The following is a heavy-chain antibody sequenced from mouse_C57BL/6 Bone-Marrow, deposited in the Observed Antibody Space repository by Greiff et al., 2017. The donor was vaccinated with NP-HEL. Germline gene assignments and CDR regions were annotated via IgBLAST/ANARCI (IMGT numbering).Heavy chain of an antibody. CDR3: ARIGYHGYFDY. V-gene: IGHV2-2*01. CDR1: GFSLTSYG. J-gene: IGHJ2*01. Sequence: QVHVKQSGPGLVQPSQSLSITCTVSGFSLTSYGVHWVRQSPGKGLEWLGVIWSGGSTDYNAACIYRLSISKDNSKSQVFLKMNSLQADDTAIDYCARIGYHGYFDYWGQGTTLTVSS. D-gene: IGHD2-2*01. CDR2: IWSGGST.